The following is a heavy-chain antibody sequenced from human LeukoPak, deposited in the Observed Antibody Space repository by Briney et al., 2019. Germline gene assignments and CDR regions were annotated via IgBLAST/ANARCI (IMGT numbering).Heavy chain of an antibody. Sequence: ASVKVSCKASGYIFINYYMHWVRQAPGQGLEWMGIINPSGGSAVYAQKFQGRVTVTSDMSTSTAYMELSRLRSDDTAVYYCARRVGATINWFDPWGQGTLVTVSS. CDR2: INPSGGSA. D-gene: IGHD1-26*01. CDR3: ARRVGATINWFDP. V-gene: IGHV1-46*01. CDR1: GYIFINYY. J-gene: IGHJ5*02.